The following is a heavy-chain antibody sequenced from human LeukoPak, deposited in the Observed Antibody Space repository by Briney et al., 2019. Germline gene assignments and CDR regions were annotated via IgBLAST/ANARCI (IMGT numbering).Heavy chain of an antibody. CDR2: IKSQADGAAT. D-gene: IGHD3-9*01. Sequence: PGGSLRLSCGGSGFTFSSAWMSWVRQVPGKGLEWVGRIKSQADGAATDYAAPVKGRFSISRHDSQETLFLQMNSLKTEDTAIYYCTTEDTDILTGYWGSPHYFFHYWGQGTLVTVSS. J-gene: IGHJ4*02. CDR1: GFTFSSAW. V-gene: IGHV3-15*01. CDR3: TTEDTDILTGYWGSPHYFFHY.